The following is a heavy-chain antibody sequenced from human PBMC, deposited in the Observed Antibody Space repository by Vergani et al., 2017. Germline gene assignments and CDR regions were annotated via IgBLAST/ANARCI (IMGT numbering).Heavy chain of an antibody. J-gene: IGHJ6*03. Sequence: QVQLVQSGAEMKKPGASVNVSCKTSGYSFNSYGINWVRQAPGQGLEWRGWISGYDGKKKYVEKLQGRITLTIDTSTNSAYMELRGLRSDDTAVYYCARGGSIAAPSYLYYFYMDVWGKGTSVTVSS. CDR3: ARGGSIAAPSYLYYFYMDV. CDR1: GYSFNSYG. D-gene: IGHD6-6*01. V-gene: IGHV1-18*01. CDR2: ISGYDGKK.